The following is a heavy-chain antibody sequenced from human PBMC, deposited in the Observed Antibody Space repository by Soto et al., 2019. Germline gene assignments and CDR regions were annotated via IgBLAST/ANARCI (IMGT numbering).Heavy chain of an antibody. V-gene: IGHV4-4*07. CDR2: IYTSGST. J-gene: IGHJ6*02. CDR3: ARDYGMGARDLYYYYYGMDV. D-gene: IGHD1-26*01. Sequence: SETLSLTCTVSGGSISSYYWSWIRQPAGKGLEWIGRIYTSGSTNYNPSLKSRVTMSVDTSKNQFSLKLSSVTAADTAVYYCARDYGMGARDLYYYYYGMDVWGQGTTVTVSS. CDR1: GGSISSYY.